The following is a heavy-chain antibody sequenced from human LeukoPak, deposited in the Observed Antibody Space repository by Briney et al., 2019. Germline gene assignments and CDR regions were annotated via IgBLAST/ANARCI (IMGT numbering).Heavy chain of an antibody. Sequence: SETLSLTCAVYGGSFSGYYWSWIRQPPGKGLEWIGEINHSGSTNYNPSLKSRVTISVDTSKNQFSLKLSSVTAADTAVYYCAKDSTYPAPAYYFDYWGQGTLVTVSS. V-gene: IGHV4-34*01. CDR2: INHSGST. CDR1: GGSFSGYY. J-gene: IGHJ4*02. CDR3: AKDSTYPAPAYYFDY.